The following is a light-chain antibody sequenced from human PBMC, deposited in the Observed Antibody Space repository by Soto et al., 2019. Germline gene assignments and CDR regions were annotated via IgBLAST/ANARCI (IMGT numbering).Light chain of an antibody. CDR1: SSNIGSNT. CDR2: RNN. V-gene: IGLV1-44*01. J-gene: IGLJ3*02. Sequence: QSVLTQPPSASGTPGQRVTISCSGSSSNIGSNTVNWYQQLPGTAPKLLIYRNNQRPSGVPDRFSGSNAGTSASLAISGLKSEDEADYYCATWDDSLNGPVFGGGTKLTVL. CDR3: ATWDDSLNGPV.